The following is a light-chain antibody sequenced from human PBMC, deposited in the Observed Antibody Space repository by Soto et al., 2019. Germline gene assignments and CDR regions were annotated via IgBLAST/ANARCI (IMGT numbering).Light chain of an antibody. CDR3: QQYGSSPLT. CDR2: GAS. CDR1: QSVSSSY. Sequence: IVLTQSPGTLSWSPGERGTLSGRASQSVSSSYLAWYQQKPGQAPRLLIYGASSRATGIPDRFSGSGSGTDFTLTISRLEPEDFAVYYCQQYGSSPLTFGQGTRLEIK. V-gene: IGKV3-20*01. J-gene: IGKJ5*01.